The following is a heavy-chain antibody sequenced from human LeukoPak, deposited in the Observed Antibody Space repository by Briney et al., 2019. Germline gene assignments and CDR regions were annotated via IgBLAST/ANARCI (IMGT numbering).Heavy chain of an antibody. D-gene: IGHD3-22*01. CDR3: ARETGDSSRNFDY. J-gene: IGHJ4*02. CDR2: IIPIFGTA. CDR1: GGTFSSYA. Sequence: SVKVSFKTSGGTFSSYAISWVRQAPGQGLEWMGGIIPIFGTANYAEKFQGRVTITTDESTSTAYMELSSLRSEDTAVYYCARETGDSSRNFDYWGQGTLVTVSS. V-gene: IGHV1-69*05.